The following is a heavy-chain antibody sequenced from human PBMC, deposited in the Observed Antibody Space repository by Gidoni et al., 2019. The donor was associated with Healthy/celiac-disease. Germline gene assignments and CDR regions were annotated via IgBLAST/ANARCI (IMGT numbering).Heavy chain of an antibody. V-gene: IGHV3-30*18. CDR3: AKDLGIGAAYAVVVPAAIFPPYYYGMDV. D-gene: IGHD2-2*02. J-gene: IGHJ6*02. CDR2: ISYDGSNK. Sequence: SSYGMHWVRQAPGKGLEWVAVISYDGSNKYYADSVKGRFTISRDNSKNTLYLQMNSLRAEDTAVYYCAKDLGIGAAYAVVVPAAIFPPYYYGMDVWGQGTTVTVSS. CDR1: SSYG.